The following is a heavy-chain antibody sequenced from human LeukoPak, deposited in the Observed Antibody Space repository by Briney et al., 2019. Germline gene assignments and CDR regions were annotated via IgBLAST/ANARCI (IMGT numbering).Heavy chain of an antibody. CDR3: AREDSSSWYLGDDAFDI. Sequence: ASVKVSCKASGYTFTGYYMHWVRQAPGQGLEWMGWINPNSGGTNYAQKFQGRVTMIRDTSISTAYMELSRLRSDDTAVYYCAREDSSSWYLGDDAFDIWGQGTMVTVSS. D-gene: IGHD6-13*01. V-gene: IGHV1-2*02. CDR2: INPNSGGT. J-gene: IGHJ3*02. CDR1: GYTFTGYY.